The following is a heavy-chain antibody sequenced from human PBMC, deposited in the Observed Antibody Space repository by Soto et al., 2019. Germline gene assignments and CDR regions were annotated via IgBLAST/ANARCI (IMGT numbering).Heavy chain of an antibody. Sequence: MSLTCTVSGGSISSYYWSWIRQPPGKGLEWIGYIYYSGSTNYNPSLKSRVTISVDTSKNQFSLKLSSVTAADTAVYYCARVSEGLLDPWGQGTLVTVSS. CDR1: GGSISSYY. J-gene: IGHJ5*02. CDR2: IYYSGST. V-gene: IGHV4-59*01. CDR3: ARVSEGLLDP. D-gene: IGHD1-26*01.